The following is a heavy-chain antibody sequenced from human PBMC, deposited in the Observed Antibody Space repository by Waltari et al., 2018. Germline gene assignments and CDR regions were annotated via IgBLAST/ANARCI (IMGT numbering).Heavy chain of an antibody. CDR2: IWYDGSNK. CDR3: AKDHEAAGAFDY. J-gene: IGHJ4*02. CDR1: GFTFSSYG. V-gene: IGHV3-30*18. Sequence: QVQLVESGGGVVQPGRSLRLSCAASGFTFSSYGMHWVRQAPGKGLEWVAVIWYDGSNKYYADSVKGRFTISRDNSKNTLYLQMNSLRAEDTAMYYCAKDHEAAGAFDYWGQGTLVTVSS. D-gene: IGHD6-13*01.